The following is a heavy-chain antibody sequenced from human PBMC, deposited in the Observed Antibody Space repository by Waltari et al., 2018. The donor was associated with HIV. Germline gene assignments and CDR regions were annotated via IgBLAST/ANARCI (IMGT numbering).Heavy chain of an antibody. CDR3: ARTPIYYDQWGRRFDI. V-gene: IGHV4-59*01. D-gene: IGHD3-22*01. J-gene: IGHJ3*02. CDR1: GASISSYY. CDR2: IDYSGST. Sequence: QVQLQESGPGLVKPSETLSLTCTVSGASISSYYWSWFRQPPGRGREWIGYIDYSGSTNYTPSLKRRVTISVDTSKNQFSLKLSSVTAADTAVYYCARTPIYYDQWGRRFDIWGQGTMVTVSS.